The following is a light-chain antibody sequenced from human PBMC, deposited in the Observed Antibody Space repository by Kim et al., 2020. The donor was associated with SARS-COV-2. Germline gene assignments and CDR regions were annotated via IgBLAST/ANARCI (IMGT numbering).Light chain of an antibody. CDR3: AAWDDRLNAYV. V-gene: IGLV1-44*01. CDR2: SDN. J-gene: IGLJ1*01. CDR1: RSNIGTNT. Sequence: GQGVIISWSGSRSNIGTNTVNWYQQLPGRAPRLLIYSDNQRPSGVPDRFSASKSGTSASLAISGLQSEDEADWYCAAWDDRLNAYVFGSGTKVTVL.